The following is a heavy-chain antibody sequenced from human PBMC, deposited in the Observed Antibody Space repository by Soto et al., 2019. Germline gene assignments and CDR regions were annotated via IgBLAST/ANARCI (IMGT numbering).Heavy chain of an antibody. D-gene: IGHD3-22*01. CDR2: IDQDGSKN. Sequence: GSLRLSCAASGFSFSTYWMHWVRQAPGKGLEWVANIDQDGSKNYYVASVKGRFTISRDNAKNSLYLHMNSLRVDDTAVYYCAREIAGAGAYWGQGILVTVSS. J-gene: IGHJ4*02. V-gene: IGHV3-7*01. CDR1: GFSFSTYW. CDR3: AREIAGAGAY.